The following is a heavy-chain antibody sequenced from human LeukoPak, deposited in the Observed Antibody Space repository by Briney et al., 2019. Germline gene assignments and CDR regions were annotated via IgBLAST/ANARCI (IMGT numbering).Heavy chain of an antibody. CDR3: ARDRDYDILTGLGYYYGMDV. Sequence: ASVKVSCKASGYTFTSYGISWVRQAPEQGLEWMGWISAYNGNTNYAQKLQGRVTMTTDTSTSTAYMELRSLRSDDTAVYYCARDRDYDILTGLGYYYGMDVWGQGTTVTVSS. V-gene: IGHV1-18*01. J-gene: IGHJ6*02. CDR2: ISAYNGNT. CDR1: GYTFTSYG. D-gene: IGHD3-9*01.